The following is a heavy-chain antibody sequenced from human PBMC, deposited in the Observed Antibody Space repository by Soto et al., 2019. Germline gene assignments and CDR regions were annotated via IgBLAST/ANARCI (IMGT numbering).Heavy chain of an antibody. CDR2: IYYSGST. J-gene: IGHJ4*02. CDR1: GGSISSYY. CDR3: ARHRNEDYDILTGYNYFDY. D-gene: IGHD3-9*01. V-gene: IGHV4-59*08. Sequence: PSETLSLTCTVSGGSISSYYWSWIRQPPGKGLEWIGYIYYSGSTNYNPSLKSRVTISVDTSKNQFSLKLSSVTAADTAVYYCARHRNEDYDILTGYNYFDYWGQGTLVTVSS.